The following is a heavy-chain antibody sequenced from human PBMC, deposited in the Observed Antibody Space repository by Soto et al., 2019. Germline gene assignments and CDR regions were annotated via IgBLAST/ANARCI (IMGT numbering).Heavy chain of an antibody. V-gene: IGHV1-8*01. D-gene: IGHD4-4*01. CDR2: MKPNSCNT. J-gene: IGHJ5*02. CDR3: ARTYEDYTDYANWFDP. CDR1: GYTFTNYD. Sequence: QVQLVQSGAEVKKPGASVKVSCMASGYTFTNYDINWVRQALGQGLEWRGWMKPNSCNTGYAQKFQGRVTMTRDTSINTAYMELSSLRSEDTAVYYCARTYEDYTDYANWFDPWGQGTLVTVSS.